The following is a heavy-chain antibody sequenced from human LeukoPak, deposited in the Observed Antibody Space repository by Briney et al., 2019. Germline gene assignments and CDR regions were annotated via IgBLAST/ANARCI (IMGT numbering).Heavy chain of an antibody. V-gene: IGHV4-39*07. Sequence: SETLSLTCTVSGGSISSSSYYWGWIRQPPGKGLEWIGSIYYSGSTYYNPSLKSRVTISVDTSKNQFSLKLSSVTAADTAVYYCARDEAGDYYYGSGSSLGYWGQGTLVTVSS. CDR3: ARDEAGDYYYGSGSSLGY. CDR1: GGSISSSSYY. D-gene: IGHD3-10*01. CDR2: IYYSGST. J-gene: IGHJ4*02.